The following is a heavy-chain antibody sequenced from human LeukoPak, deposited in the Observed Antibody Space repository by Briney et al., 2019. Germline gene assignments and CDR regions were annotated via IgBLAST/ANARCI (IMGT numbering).Heavy chain of an antibody. CDR2: IGSYGGDT. J-gene: IGHJ5*01. CDR1: TSR. CDR3: ARDLWNFYDDSGYYRDFDS. V-gene: IGHV1-18*01. D-gene: IGHD3-22*01. Sequence: ASVKVSCKATSRISWVRLAPGQGLEWMGWIGSYGGDTYYAQKFQGRVTVTTDTSMSTVYMELRSLRSDDTAVYYCARDLWNFYDDSGYYRDFDSWGQGTLVTVSS.